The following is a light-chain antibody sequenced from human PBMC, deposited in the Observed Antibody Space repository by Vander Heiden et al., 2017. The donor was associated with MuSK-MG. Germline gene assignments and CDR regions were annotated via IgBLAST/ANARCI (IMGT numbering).Light chain of an antibody. Sequence: QSALTQPATVSGSPGQSSTISFTGTSSDVGGDNYVSWYHQHPGKAPKLMIYDVSNRPSGVSNRFSGSKSGNTASLTTSGLQAEDEADYYCSSYTSSSTPWVFGGGTKLTVL. J-gene: IGLJ3*02. CDR2: DVS. CDR1: SSDVGGDNY. CDR3: SSYTSSSTPWV. V-gene: IGLV2-14*01.